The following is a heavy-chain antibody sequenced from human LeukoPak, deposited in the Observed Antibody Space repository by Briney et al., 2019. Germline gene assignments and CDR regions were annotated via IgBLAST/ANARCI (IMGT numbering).Heavy chain of an antibody. CDR1: GFTFSSYW. Sequence: GGSLRLSCAASGFTFSSYWMSWVRQAPGKGLEWVANIKQDGSEKYYVDSVKGRFTISRDNSKNTLYLQMNSLRAEDTAVYYCARDRIYDFWSGYYIGYYYYGMDVWGQGTTVTVSS. D-gene: IGHD3-3*01. CDR2: IKQDGSEK. J-gene: IGHJ6*02. V-gene: IGHV3-7*01. CDR3: ARDRIYDFWSGYYIGYYYYGMDV.